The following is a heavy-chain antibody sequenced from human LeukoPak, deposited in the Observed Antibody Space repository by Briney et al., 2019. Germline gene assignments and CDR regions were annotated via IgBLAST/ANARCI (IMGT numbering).Heavy chain of an antibody. CDR1: GGSFSGYY. Sequence: SETLSLTCAVYGGSFSGYYWSWIRQPPGKGLEWIGEINHSGSTNYNPSLKSRVTISVDTSKNQFSLKLSSVTAADTAVYYCARHIRGYGRPYWFDPWGQGTLVTVSS. CDR2: INHSGST. CDR3: ARHIRGYGRPYWFDP. J-gene: IGHJ5*02. V-gene: IGHV4-34*01. D-gene: IGHD5-18*01.